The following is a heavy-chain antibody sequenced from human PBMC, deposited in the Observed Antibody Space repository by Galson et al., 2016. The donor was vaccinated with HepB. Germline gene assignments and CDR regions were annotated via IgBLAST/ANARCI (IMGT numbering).Heavy chain of an antibody. J-gene: IGHJ4*02. CDR3: AREVGSHGEGYYSDH. CDR2: SNNDDSVI. CDR1: GFSFSGYS. D-gene: IGHD1-26*01. V-gene: IGHV3-48*01. Sequence: SLRLSCATSGFSFSGYSFNWVRQAPGKALEWLAYSNNDDSVIYYADSVKGRSPISRDNGKNSLYLQMTSLRVEDTAFYYCAREVGSHGEGYYSDHWGQGTLVTVSS.